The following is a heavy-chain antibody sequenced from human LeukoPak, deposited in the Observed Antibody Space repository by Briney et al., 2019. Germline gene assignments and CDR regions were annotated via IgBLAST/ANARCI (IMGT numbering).Heavy chain of an antibody. CDR3: ARGGDYVEGYMDV. V-gene: IGHV1-8*03. J-gene: IGHJ6*03. D-gene: IGHD4-17*01. Sequence: ASVKVSCKASGYTFTSYGISWVRQATGQGLEWMGWMHPNSGNIGYAQKFQGRVTITRNTSISTAYMELSSLRSEDTAVYYCARGGDYVEGYMDVWGKGTTVTVSS. CDR2: MHPNSGNI. CDR1: GYTFTSYG.